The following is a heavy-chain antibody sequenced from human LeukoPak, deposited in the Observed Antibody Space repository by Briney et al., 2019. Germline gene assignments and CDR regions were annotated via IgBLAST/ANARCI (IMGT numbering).Heavy chain of an antibody. CDR3: ARDTVEQAFDY. V-gene: IGHV3-30*04. J-gene: IGHJ4*02. CDR1: GFTFSSYA. CDR2: ISYDGSNK. D-gene: IGHD1/OR15-1a*01. Sequence: GSLRLSCAASGFTFSSYAMHWVRQAPGKGLEWVAVISYDGSNKYYADSVKGRFTISRDNSKNTLYLQMNSLRAEDTAVYYCARDTVEQAFDYWGQGTLVTVSS.